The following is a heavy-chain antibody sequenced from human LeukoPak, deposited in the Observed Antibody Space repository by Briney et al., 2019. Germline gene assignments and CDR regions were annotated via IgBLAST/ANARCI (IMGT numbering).Heavy chain of an antibody. D-gene: IGHD5-12*01. Sequence: GASVKVSCKASGYTFTGYGISWVRQAPGQGLEWMGWISAYNGNTNYAQKLQGRVTMTTDTSTSTAYMELRSLRSDDTAVYYCARVVNGYSGYEGPLYYYYYMDVWGKGTTVTVSS. V-gene: IGHV1-18*01. CDR2: ISAYNGNT. CDR3: ARVVNGYSGYEGPLYYYYYMDV. CDR1: GYTFTGYG. J-gene: IGHJ6*03.